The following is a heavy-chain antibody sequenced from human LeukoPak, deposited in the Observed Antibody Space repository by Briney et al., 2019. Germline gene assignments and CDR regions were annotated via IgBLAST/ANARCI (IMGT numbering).Heavy chain of an antibody. CDR3: AREGTSSGWYPFDY. Sequence: PGGSLRLSCAASGFTFSTYSMSWVRQAPGKGLEWVSTIDVTTGISYYADSVKGRFTISRDNSKNTLFLQMNSLRAEDTAVYYCAREGTSSGWYPFDYWGQGTLVTVSS. J-gene: IGHJ4*02. CDR2: IDVTTGIS. CDR1: GFTFSTYS. D-gene: IGHD6-19*01. V-gene: IGHV3-23*01.